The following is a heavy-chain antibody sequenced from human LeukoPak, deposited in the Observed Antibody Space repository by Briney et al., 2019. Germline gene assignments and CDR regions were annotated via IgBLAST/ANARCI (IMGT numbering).Heavy chain of an antibody. V-gene: IGHV3-30*14. Sequence: GGSLRLSCADSGFTFSSYAMHWVRQAPGKGLEWVSVISYDGSNKYYADSVKGRFTISRDNSKNTLYLQVNSLRAEDTAVYYCARDSSGPHSYLGQGTLVTVSS. CDR3: ARDSSGPHSY. D-gene: IGHD6-19*01. CDR2: ISYDGSNK. J-gene: IGHJ4*02. CDR1: GFTFSSYA.